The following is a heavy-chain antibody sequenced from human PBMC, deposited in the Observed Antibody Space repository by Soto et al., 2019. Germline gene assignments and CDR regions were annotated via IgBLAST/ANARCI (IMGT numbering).Heavy chain of an antibody. CDR1: GYNFAGYW. CDR2: IYPSDSDT. J-gene: IGHJ4*02. V-gene: IGHV5-51*01. D-gene: IGHD3-3*01. Sequence: GESLKISCKGSGYNFAGYWIAWVRQMPGKGLELMGIIYPSDSDTRYRPSFQGQVTISANKSISSAYLQWSSLRASDTAMYYCARGGVSTRTFDYWGQGTPVTVSS. CDR3: ARGGVSTRTFDY.